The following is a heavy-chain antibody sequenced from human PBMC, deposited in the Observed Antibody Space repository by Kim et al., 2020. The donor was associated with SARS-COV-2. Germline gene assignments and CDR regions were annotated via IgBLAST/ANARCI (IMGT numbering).Heavy chain of an antibody. Sequence: SETLSLTCTVSRASISDYYWSWIRQPPGKGLEWIGYVHTSGSTNYNPSLKSRVTISADTSKNQFSLNLSSMTAADTAVYYCATSRYASSSFYFDSWGQGTLVTVSS. CDR3: ATSRYASSSFYFDS. J-gene: IGHJ4*02. CDR2: VHTSGST. CDR1: RASISDYY. D-gene: IGHD2-2*01. V-gene: IGHV4-59*01.